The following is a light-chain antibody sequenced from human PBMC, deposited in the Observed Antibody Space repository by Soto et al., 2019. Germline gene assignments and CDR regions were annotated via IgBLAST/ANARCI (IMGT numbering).Light chain of an antibody. CDR1: SSDVGRYNY. V-gene: IGLV2-14*01. CDR3: SSYTSSNTFVV. Sequence: QSVLTQPASVSGSPGQSITISCTGTSSDVGRYNYVSWYQQHPGKAPKLMIYEVSNGPSGVSNRFSGSKSGNTASLTISGLQAEDEADYYCSSYTSSNTFVVFGGGPKLTVL. CDR2: EVS. J-gene: IGLJ2*01.